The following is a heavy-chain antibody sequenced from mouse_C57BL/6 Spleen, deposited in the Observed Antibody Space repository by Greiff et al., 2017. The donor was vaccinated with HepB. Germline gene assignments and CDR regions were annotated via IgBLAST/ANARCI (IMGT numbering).Heavy chain of an antibody. J-gene: IGHJ2*01. CDR1: GYTFTSYW. Sequence: QVQLQQPGAELVMPGASVKLSCKASGYTFTSYWMHWVKQRPGQDLEWIGEIDPSDSYTNYNQKFKGKSTLTVDKSSSTAYMQLSSLTSEDSAVYYCARGGTTAPDYWGQGTTLTVSS. CDR2: IDPSDSYT. V-gene: IGHV1-69*01. D-gene: IGHD1-2*01. CDR3: ARGGTTAPDY.